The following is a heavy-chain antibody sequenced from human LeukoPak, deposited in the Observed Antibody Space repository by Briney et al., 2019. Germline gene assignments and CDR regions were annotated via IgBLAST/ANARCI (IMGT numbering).Heavy chain of an antibody. Sequence: GGSLRLSCAASGFTFNTYSMNWVRRAPGKGLEWVSYISSSSDPIWYADSVKGRFTISRDNAKNSLFLQMNSLRVEDTAVYYCARDPGRVRGVLGFDYWGQGIPVTVSS. CDR3: ARDPGRVRGVLGFDY. J-gene: IGHJ4*02. CDR2: ISSSSDPI. CDR1: GFTFNTYS. V-gene: IGHV3-48*04. D-gene: IGHD3-10*01.